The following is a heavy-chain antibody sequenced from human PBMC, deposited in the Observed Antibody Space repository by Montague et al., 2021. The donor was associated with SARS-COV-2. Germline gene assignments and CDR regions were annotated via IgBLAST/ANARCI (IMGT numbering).Heavy chain of an antibody. V-gene: IGHV4-59*08. J-gene: IGHJ4*02. CDR2: IYYSGST. D-gene: IGHD3-9*01. CDR3: ERHALGYFDWLNEGYFDY. Sequence: SETLSLTCTVSGGSISSYYWSWIRQPPGKGLEWIGYIYYSGSTNYNPSLKSRVTISVDTSKNQFSLKLGSVTAADTAVYYCERHALGYFDWLNEGYFDYWGQGTLVTVSS. CDR1: GGSISSYY.